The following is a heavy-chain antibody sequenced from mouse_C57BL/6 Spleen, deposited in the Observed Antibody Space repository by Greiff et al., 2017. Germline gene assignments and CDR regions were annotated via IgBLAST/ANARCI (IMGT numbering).Heavy chain of an antibody. CDR1: GYAFSSSW. D-gene: IGHD3-2*02. Sequence: VQLQQSGPELVKPGASVKISCKASGYAFSSSWMNWVKQRPGKGLEWIGRIYPGDGDTNYNGKFKGKATLTAYKSSSAAYMQLSSLTSEYSAVYFGERTGSSGYYYAMGCWGQGASVTVSS. CDR3: ERTGSSGYYYAMGC. CDR2: IYPGDGDT. J-gene: IGHJ4*01. V-gene: IGHV1-82*01.